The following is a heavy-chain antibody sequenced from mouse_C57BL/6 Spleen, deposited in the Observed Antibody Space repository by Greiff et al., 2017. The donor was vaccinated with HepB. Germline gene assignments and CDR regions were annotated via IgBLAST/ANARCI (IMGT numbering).Heavy chain of an antibody. CDR1: GYTFTSYG. D-gene: IGHD1-1*01. CDR2: IYPRSGNT. Sequence: VKLQESGAELARPGASVKLSCKASGYTFTSYGISWVKQRTGQGLEWIGEIYPRSGNTYYNEKFKGKATLTADKSSSTAYMELRSLTSEDSAVYFCASGVITTVVESLSYDFDYWGQGTTLTVSS. CDR3: ASGVITTVVESLSYDFDY. J-gene: IGHJ2*01. V-gene: IGHV1-81*01.